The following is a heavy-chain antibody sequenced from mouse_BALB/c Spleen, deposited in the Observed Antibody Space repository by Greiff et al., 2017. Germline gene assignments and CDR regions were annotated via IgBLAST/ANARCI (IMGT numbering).Heavy chain of an antibody. CDR1: GFAFSSYD. CDR2: ISSGGGST. V-gene: IGHV5-12-1*01. CDR3: ARHGGASYAMDY. J-gene: IGHJ4*01. Sequence: EVKVVESGGGLVKPGGSLKLSCAASGFAFSSYDMSWVRQTPEKRLEWVAYISSGGGSTYYPDTVKGRFTISRDNAKNTLYLQMSSLKSEDTAMYYCARHGGASYAMDYWGQGTSVTVSS.